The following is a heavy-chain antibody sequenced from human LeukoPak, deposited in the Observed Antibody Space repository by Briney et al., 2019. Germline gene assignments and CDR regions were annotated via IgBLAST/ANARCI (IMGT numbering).Heavy chain of an antibody. V-gene: IGHV4-59*12. D-gene: IGHD3-22*01. CDR1: GGSISSYY. CDR3: ARGVGEVGTYYYDSDDY. Sequence: SETLSLTCTVSGGSISSYYWSWIRQPPGKGLEWIGYIYYSGSTYYNPSLKSRVTISVDTSKNQFSLKLSSVTAADTAVYYCARGVGEVGTYYYDSDDYWGQGTLVTVSS. J-gene: IGHJ4*02. CDR2: IYYSGST.